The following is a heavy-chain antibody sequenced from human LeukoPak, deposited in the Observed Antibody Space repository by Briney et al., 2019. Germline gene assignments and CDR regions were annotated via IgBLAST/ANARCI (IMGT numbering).Heavy chain of an antibody. J-gene: IGHJ4*02. V-gene: IGHV4-30-4*01. CDR1: GGSISSGDYY. Sequence: PSQTLSLTCTVSGGSISSGDYYWSWIRQPPGKGLEWIGYIYYSGSTYYNPSLNSRVTISVDTSKNQFSLKLSSVTAADTAVYYCARAVGHDYVWGSYRVYFDYWGQGTLVTVSS. D-gene: IGHD3-16*02. CDR2: IYYSGST. CDR3: ARAVGHDYVWGSYRVYFDY.